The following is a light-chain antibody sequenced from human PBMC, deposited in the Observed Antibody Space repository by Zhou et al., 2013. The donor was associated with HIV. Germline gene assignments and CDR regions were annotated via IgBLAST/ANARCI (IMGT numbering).Light chain of an antibody. V-gene: IGKV3-11*01. J-gene: IGKJ4*01. CDR3: QQYGTSPLT. Sequence: EVVLTQSPVTLSLSPGERATLSCRASQSVRNYLAWYQQKCGQAPRPLIYDTFNRATGIPARFSGSGSGTDFTLTISSLEPEDFAIYYCQQYGTSPLTFGGGTKVEIK. CDR2: DTF. CDR1: QSVRNY.